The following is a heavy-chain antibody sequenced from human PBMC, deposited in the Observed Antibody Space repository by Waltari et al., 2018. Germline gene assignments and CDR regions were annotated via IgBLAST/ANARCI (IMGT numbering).Heavy chain of an antibody. Sequence: QVQLVESGGGVVQPGRSLRLSCAASGFTFSSYVMPWVRPAPGTGLEWGAVIWYDGSNKYYADSVKGRFTISRDNSKNTLYLQMNSLRAEDTAVYYCARDEPHCTNGVCFSYYYYGMDVWGQGTTVTVSS. CDR1: GFTFSSYV. V-gene: IGHV3-33*01. CDR2: IWYDGSNK. J-gene: IGHJ6*02. D-gene: IGHD2-8*01. CDR3: ARDEPHCTNGVCFSYYYYGMDV.